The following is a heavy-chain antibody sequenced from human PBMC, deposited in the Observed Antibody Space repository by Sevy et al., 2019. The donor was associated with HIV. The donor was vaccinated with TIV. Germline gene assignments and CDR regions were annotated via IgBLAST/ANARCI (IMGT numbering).Heavy chain of an antibody. CDR3: ARDLVRGIRTFAI. CDR2: ISSSSSTI. D-gene: IGHD3-10*01. CDR1: GFTFSSYS. J-gene: IGHJ3*02. Sequence: GGSLRLSCAASGFTFSSYSMNWVRQAPGKGLEWVSYISSSSSTIYYADSVKGRFTISRDNAKNSLYLQMNSLRAEDTAVYYCARDLVRGIRTFAIWGQGTMVTVSS. V-gene: IGHV3-48*01.